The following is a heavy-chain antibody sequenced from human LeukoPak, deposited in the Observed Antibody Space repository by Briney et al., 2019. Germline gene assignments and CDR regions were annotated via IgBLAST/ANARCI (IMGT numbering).Heavy chain of an antibody. V-gene: IGHV3-30*02. CDR3: AKDRGWAFDI. Sequence: GGSLRLSCVASGFTFSNYGMHWVRQAPGKGLEWVAFLRSDGSNKYYADSVKGRFTLSRDNSKNTLYLQMNSLRAEDTSVYYCAKDRGWAFDIWGQGTMVTVSS. J-gene: IGHJ3*02. D-gene: IGHD5-24*01. CDR2: LRSDGSNK. CDR1: GFTFSNYG.